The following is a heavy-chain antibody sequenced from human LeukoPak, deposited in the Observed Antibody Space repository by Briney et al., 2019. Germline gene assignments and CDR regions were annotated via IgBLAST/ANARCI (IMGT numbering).Heavy chain of an antibody. D-gene: IGHD1-14*01. CDR2: INPNSGGT. Sequence: ASVKVSCKASGYTFTGYYMHWVRQAPGQGLEWMGWINPNSGGTNYAQKFQGRVTMTRDTSISTAYMELSSLRSEDTAVYYCARGRRYIRDIFDYWGQGTLVTVSS. J-gene: IGHJ4*02. V-gene: IGHV1-2*02. CDR1: GYTFTGYY. CDR3: ARGRRYIRDIFDY.